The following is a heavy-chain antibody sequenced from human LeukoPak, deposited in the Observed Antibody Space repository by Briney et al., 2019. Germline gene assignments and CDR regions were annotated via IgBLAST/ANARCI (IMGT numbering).Heavy chain of an antibody. V-gene: IGHV4-4*07. D-gene: IGHD4-17*01. CDR2: IHRSGST. CDR3: AKFGDYGHY. Sequence: SETLSLTCTVSGGSISSYWWSWLRQPAGKELEWIGRIHRSGSTRYNPSLESRVIMSVDASQNHFSLRMASVTAADTAVYYCAKFGDYGHYWGQGTLVTVSS. J-gene: IGHJ4*02. CDR1: GGSISSYW.